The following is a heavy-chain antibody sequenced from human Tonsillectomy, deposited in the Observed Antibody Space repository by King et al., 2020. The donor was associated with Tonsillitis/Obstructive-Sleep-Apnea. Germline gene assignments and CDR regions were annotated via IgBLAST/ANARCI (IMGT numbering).Heavy chain of an antibody. D-gene: IGHD2-2*01. Sequence: VQLVESGGGLVQPGGSLRLSCAASGFTFSSYWMHWVRQAPGKGLVWVSRINSDGSSTSYADSVKGRFTISRDNAKNTLYLQMNSLRAEDTAVYYCARVRAKGYCSSTSCSDPSDAFDIWGQGTMVTVSS. CDR2: INSDGSST. V-gene: IGHV3-74*01. CDR1: GFTFSSYW. J-gene: IGHJ3*02. CDR3: ARVRAKGYCSSTSCSDPSDAFDI.